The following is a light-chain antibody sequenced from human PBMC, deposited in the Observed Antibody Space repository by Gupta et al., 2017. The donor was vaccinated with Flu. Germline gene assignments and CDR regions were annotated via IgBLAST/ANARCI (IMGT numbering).Light chain of an antibody. V-gene: IGKV1-6*01. CDR2: NVS. CDR1: QDIRNT. CDR3: RHDYNYPLT. Sequence: AIQMTQSPSSLSASVGDRVTITCRASQDIRNTLGWYQQKPGKAPKLLMYNVSALQSGVPSRFSGSGSGTDFTLTISSLQPEDLATYYCRHDYNYPLTFGGWTKVEIK. J-gene: IGKJ4*01.